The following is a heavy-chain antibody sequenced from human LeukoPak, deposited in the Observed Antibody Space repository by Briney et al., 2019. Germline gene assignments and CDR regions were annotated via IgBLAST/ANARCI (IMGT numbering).Heavy chain of an antibody. CDR1: VVMFSSSS. CDR3: ARDGGTSHFDY. CDR2: IWYDGSKK. J-gene: IGHJ4*02. V-gene: IGHV3-33*01. Sequence: PGGSPRLSRAPSVVMFSSSSMHSVRQAPGNGLEWVAVIWYDGSKKYTADSVKGRFTISRDNSKNTLYLQMNSLRAADTAVYYCARDGGTSHFDYWGQGTLVSVSS. D-gene: IGHD4-23*01.